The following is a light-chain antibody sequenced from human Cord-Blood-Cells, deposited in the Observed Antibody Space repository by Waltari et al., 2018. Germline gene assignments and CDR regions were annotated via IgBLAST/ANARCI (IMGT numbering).Light chain of an antibody. J-gene: IGLJ3*02. Sequence: SYVLTQPPSVSVAPGKTARITCGGNNIGRKSVHWYQQKPGQAPGLVIYDDSDRPSWIPERFSGSNSGNTATLTISRVEAGDEADYYCQVWDSSSDHPVFGGGTKLTVL. CDR3: QVWDSSSDHPV. V-gene: IGLV3-21*04. CDR1: NIGRKS. CDR2: DDS.